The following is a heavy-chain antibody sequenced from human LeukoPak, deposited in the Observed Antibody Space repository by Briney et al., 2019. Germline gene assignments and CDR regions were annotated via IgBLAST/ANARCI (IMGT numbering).Heavy chain of an antibody. CDR2: INPSGGST. CDR1: GGTFSSYA. D-gene: IGHD2-15*01. CDR3: ARARGGSEWSMDV. Sequence: ASVKVSCKASGGTFSSYAISWVRQAPGQGLEWMGIINPSGGSTSYAQKFQGRVTMTRDMSTSTVYMELSSLRSEDTAVYYCARARGGSEWSMDVWGKGTTVTVSS. J-gene: IGHJ6*03. V-gene: IGHV1-46*01.